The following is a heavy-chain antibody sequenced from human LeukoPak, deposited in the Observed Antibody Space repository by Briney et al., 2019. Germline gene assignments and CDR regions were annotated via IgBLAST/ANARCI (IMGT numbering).Heavy chain of an antibody. Sequence: GGSLRLSCAASGFTFSGFWMTWLRRAPGKGLEWVATINQDGSEMSYVDSAKGRFTISRDNAKNSLYLQMNSLRVEDTAVYNCATKKHYYESSSSGWFDPWGQGTLVTVSS. CDR3: ATKKHYYESSSSGWFDP. V-gene: IGHV3-7*01. CDR1: GFTFSGFW. CDR2: INQDGSEM. J-gene: IGHJ5*02. D-gene: IGHD3-22*01.